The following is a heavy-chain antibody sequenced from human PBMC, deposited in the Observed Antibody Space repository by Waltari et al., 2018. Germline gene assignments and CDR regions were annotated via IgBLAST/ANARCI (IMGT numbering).Heavy chain of an antibody. D-gene: IGHD5-12*01. CDR3: ARDVDMSFYYYMDV. Sequence: QLQLQESGPRLVKPSESLSLTCTVSGGSISSNPYYWGWIRRPPGKGLEWIGNIYYSGSTYYHPSLKSRVTISVDTSNNQLSLRLSAVTAADTAVYYCARDVDMSFYYYMDVWGKGTTVTISS. CDR1: GGSISSNPYY. CDR2: IYYSGST. J-gene: IGHJ6*03. V-gene: IGHV4-39*07.